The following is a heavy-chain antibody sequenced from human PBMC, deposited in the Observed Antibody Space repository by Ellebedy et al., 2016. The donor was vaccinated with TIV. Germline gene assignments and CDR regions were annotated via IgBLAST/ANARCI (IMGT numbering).Heavy chain of an antibody. CDR1: GGSISSYY. CDR3: ARSGVVVPGGAFDI. CDR2: IYTSGST. D-gene: IGHD2-2*01. Sequence: GSLRLXXTVSGGSISSYYWSWIRQPAGKGLEWIGRIYTSGSTNYNPSLKSRVTMSVDTSKNQFSLKLSSVTAADTAVYYCARSGVVVPGGAFDIWGQGTMVTVSS. V-gene: IGHV4-4*07. J-gene: IGHJ3*02.